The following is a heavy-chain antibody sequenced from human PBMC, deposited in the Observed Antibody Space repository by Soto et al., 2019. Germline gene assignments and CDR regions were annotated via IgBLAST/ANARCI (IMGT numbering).Heavy chain of an antibody. Sequence: HPGGSLRLSCAASGFTFGSYAMSWVRQAPGKGLEWVSAISGSGGSTYYADSVKGRFTISRDNSKNTLYLQMNSLRAEDTAVYYCAKDRGWRYYYDSSGLNWGQGTLVTVSS. CDR1: GFTFGSYA. D-gene: IGHD3-22*01. CDR2: ISGSGGST. CDR3: AKDRGWRYYYDSSGLN. V-gene: IGHV3-23*01. J-gene: IGHJ4*02.